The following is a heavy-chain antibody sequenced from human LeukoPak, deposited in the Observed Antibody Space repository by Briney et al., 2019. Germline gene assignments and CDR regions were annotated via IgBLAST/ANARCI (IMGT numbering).Heavy chain of an antibody. V-gene: IGHV3-64D*06. CDR3: VKESGFMVAPNSAFDI. Sequence: GGSLRLSCSASGFTFNSYPVHWVRQAPGKGLEYVSGISRNGGSTYYADSVKGRFTISRDNSKNTLYLQMSSLRAEDTAVYYCVKESGFMVAPNSAFDIWGQGTMVTVST. J-gene: IGHJ3*02. CDR2: ISRNGGST. D-gene: IGHD4/OR15-4a*01. CDR1: GFTFNSYP.